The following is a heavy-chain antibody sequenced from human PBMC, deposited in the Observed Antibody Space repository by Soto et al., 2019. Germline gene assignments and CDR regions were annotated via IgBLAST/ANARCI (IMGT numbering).Heavy chain of an antibody. J-gene: IGHJ4*02. CDR3: WKDRAFGYDPLDY. CDR1: GLTFSSFA. D-gene: IGHD5-12*01. CDR2: ISGSGAGT. V-gene: IGHV3-23*01. Sequence: EAELLESGGGLVQPGGPLRLSCAASGLTFSSFAMSWVRQVPGKGLEWVASISGSGAGTYYADSVKGRFTVSRDNAKNILYLQMESLRAEDTALYYCWKDRAFGYDPLDYWGQGTLVSVCS.